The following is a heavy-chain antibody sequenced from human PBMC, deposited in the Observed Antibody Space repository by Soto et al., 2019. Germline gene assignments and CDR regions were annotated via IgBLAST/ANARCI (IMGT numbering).Heavy chain of an antibody. V-gene: IGHV3-33*03. Sequence: QVQLVESGGGVVQPGRSLRLSCAASGFTFSSYGMHWVRQPPGKWLAWVAVIWFDRSNKHYADSVKARFTISRDKSKNTLYLQMNSLRAEDTAVYYWANSSSWYYFDYLGQGTLVTVSS. CDR1: GFTFSSYG. CDR3: ANSSSWYYFDY. D-gene: IGHD6-13*01. CDR2: IWFDRSNK. J-gene: IGHJ4*02.